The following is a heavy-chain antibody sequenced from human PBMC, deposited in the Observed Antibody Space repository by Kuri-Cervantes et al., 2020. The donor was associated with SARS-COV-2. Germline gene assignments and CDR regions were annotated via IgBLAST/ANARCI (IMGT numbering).Heavy chain of an antibody. J-gene: IGHJ6*02. D-gene: IGHD2-2*01. CDR1: GGSISSYY. CDR3: ARDRPAYYYYYYGMGV. Sequence: GSLRLSCTVSGGSISSYYWSWIRQPPGKGLEWIGYIYYSGSTNYNPSLKSRVTISVDTSKNQFSLKLSSVTAADTAVYYCARDRPAYYYYYYGMGVWGQGTTVTVSS. V-gene: IGHV4-59*01. CDR2: IYYSGST.